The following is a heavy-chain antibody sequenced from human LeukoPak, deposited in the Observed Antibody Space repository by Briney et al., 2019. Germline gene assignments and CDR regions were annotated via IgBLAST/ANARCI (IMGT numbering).Heavy chain of an antibody. J-gene: IGHJ5*02. Sequence: ASVKVSCKASGYTFTSYDINGVRQATGQGLEWMGWMNPNCGNSGYAQKFQGRVTMPRNTSISTAYMELSSLRSEDTAVYYCARTYYYDSGSDNWFDPWGQGTLVTVSS. V-gene: IGHV1-8*01. CDR2: MNPNCGNS. CDR1: GYTFTSYD. D-gene: IGHD3-10*01. CDR3: ARTYYYDSGSDNWFDP.